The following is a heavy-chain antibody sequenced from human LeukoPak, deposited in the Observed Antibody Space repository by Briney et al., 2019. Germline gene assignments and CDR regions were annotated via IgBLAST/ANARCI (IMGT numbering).Heavy chain of an antibody. CDR3: ARAPTRPTLIVFDLFFDY. J-gene: IGHJ4*02. CDR2: ISASGQTT. CDR1: EFTFSKIG. Sequence: GGSLRLSCAASEFTFSKIGITWLRQAPGKGLEWVSTISASGQTTFYADSVRGRFIISRDNSRNTLYLQMNSLSSADTAVYYCARAPTRPTLIVFDLFFDYWGQGSLVTVSS. D-gene: IGHD3-22*01. V-gene: IGHV3-23*01.